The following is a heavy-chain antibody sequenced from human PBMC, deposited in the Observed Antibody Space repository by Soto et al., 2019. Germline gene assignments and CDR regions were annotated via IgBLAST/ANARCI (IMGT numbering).Heavy chain of an antibody. V-gene: IGHV5-10-1*01. D-gene: IGHD3-22*01. CDR3: ARQRRDYYDTSGYYYKVAFDI. CDR1: GYSFTNYW. J-gene: IGHJ3*02. CDR2: IDPSDSYT. Sequence: GESLKISCKGSGYSFTNYWISWVRQMPGKGLEWMGRIDPSDSYTNYSPSFQGHVTISAAKSISTAYLQWSSLKASDTAMYYCARQRRDYYDTSGYYYKVAFDIWGQGTMVTVSS.